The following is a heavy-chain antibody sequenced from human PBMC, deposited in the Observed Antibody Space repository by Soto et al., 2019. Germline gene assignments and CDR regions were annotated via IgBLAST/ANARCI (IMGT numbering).Heavy chain of an antibody. J-gene: IGHJ4*02. CDR3: ATYRRGEGGRGY. CDR2: YSDST. Sequence: WTWIRQPPGTGLEWIGDYSDSTSYSPSLKSRVTISADTSKNQFSLKLSSVTATDTAVYYCATYRRGEGGRGYWGQGTLVTVSS. V-gene: IGHV4-59*08. D-gene: IGHD3-16*01.